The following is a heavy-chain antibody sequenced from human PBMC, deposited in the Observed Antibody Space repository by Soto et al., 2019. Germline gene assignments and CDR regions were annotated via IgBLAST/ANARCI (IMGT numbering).Heavy chain of an antibody. Sequence: GGSLRLSCAASGFTFSNYAISWVRQAPGKGLEWVSIISGSGDTPYYADSVKGRFTISRDNSRNTLYLQMNSLRAGDSAKYYCAKEGTSGLYYFDYWGRGTLVPVSS. D-gene: IGHD6-19*01. CDR3: AKEGTSGLYYFDY. CDR1: GFTFSNYA. V-gene: IGHV3-23*01. J-gene: IGHJ4*02. CDR2: ISGSGDTP.